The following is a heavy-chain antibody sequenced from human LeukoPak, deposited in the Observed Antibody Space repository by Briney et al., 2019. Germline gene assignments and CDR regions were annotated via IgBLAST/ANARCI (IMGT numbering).Heavy chain of an antibody. CDR1: GFTFSSYW. Sequence: PGGSLRLSCAASGFTFSSYWMHWVRQAQGKGLVWVSRIKSDGSTNYADSVTGRFTISRDNDKNTLSLQMNSLRAEDTGVYYCARAPSEIGGYYPEYFRHWGQGTLVTVSS. V-gene: IGHV3-74*01. J-gene: IGHJ1*01. CDR2: IKSDGST. CDR3: ARAPSEIGGYYPEYFRH. D-gene: IGHD3-22*01.